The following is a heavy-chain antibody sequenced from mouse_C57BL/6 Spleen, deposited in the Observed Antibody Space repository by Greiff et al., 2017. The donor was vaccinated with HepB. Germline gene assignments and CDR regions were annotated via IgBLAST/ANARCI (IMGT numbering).Heavy chain of an antibody. J-gene: IGHJ4*01. CDR3: ARSFTAVVADYAMDY. CDR2: IYSGNGDT. V-gene: IGHV1-12*01. D-gene: IGHD1-1*01. Sequence: LQQSGAELARSGASVKMSCKASGYTFNSYNMYWVKQTPRQGLEWIGAIYSGNGDTSYNQQCKGMATLTVDKSSSTAYMQSSSLTSVDSAVYFCARSFTAVVADYAMDYWGQGPSGTVS. CDR1: GYTFNSYN.